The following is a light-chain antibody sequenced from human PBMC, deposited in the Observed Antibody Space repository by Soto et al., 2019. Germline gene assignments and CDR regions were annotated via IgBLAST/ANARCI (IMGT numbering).Light chain of an antibody. V-gene: IGLV2-14*01. Sequence: QSALTQHASVSGSPGQSITISCTGTSSDVGGYNYVSWYQQHPGKAPKVMIYEVSNRPSGVSNRFSGSKSGNTASLTISGLQAEDEADYYCSSYTSSSTYVFGTGTKVTVL. J-gene: IGLJ1*01. CDR3: SSYTSSSTYV. CDR1: SSDVGGYNY. CDR2: EVS.